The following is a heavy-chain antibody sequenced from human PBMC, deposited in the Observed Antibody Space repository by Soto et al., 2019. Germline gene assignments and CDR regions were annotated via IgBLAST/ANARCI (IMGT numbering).Heavy chain of an antibody. J-gene: IGHJ4*02. CDR2: IYYSGST. CDR3: ARGTFNQLLWFGEADY. CDR1: GGSISSGGYY. Sequence: QVQLQESGPGLVKPSQTLSLTCTVSGGSISSGGYYWSWIRQHPGKGLEWIGYIYYSGSTYYNPSPQSRITISVDTSKNQFSLKLSSVTAADTAVYYCARGTFNQLLWFGEADYWGQGTLVTVSS. V-gene: IGHV4-31*03. D-gene: IGHD3-10*01.